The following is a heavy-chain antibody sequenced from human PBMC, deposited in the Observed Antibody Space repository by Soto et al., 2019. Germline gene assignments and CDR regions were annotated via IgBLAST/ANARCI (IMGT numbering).Heavy chain of an antibody. D-gene: IGHD3-3*01. CDR3: ARDVRRARPYYDFWSGYYMGDAFDI. V-gene: IGHV4-31*03. J-gene: IGHJ3*02. Sequence: QVQLQESGPGLVKPSQTLSLTCTVSGGSISSGGYYWSWIRQHPGKGLEWIGYIYYSGSTYYNPSLKSRVTISVDTSKNQFSLKLSSVTAADTGVYYCARDVRRARPYYDFWSGYYMGDAFDIWGQGTMVTVSS. CDR1: GGSISSGGYY. CDR2: IYYSGST.